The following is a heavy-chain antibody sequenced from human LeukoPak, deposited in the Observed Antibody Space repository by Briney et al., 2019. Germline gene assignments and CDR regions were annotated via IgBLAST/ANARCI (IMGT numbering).Heavy chain of an antibody. D-gene: IGHD6-19*01. J-gene: IGHJ5*02. Sequence: FQGRVTMTRDMSTSTVYMELSSLRSEDTAVYYCARGIAVAGPGDWFDPWGQGTLVTVSS. V-gene: IGHV1-46*01. CDR3: ARGIAVAGPGDWFDP.